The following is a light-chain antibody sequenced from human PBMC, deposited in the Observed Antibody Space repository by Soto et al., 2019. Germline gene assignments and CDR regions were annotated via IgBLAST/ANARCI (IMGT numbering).Light chain of an antibody. J-gene: IGKJ1*01. V-gene: IGKV1-5*01. CDR1: DNIVHW. Sequence: DIQMTQSPSKVSWSVGDSVAITCRASDNIVHWVAWYQQKPGKAPELLIYAASTLQSGVPSRFSGSGSGTDFTLTISCLQSEDFATYYCQQYYSFPRTFGQGTKVAIK. CDR3: QQYYSFPRT. CDR2: AAS.